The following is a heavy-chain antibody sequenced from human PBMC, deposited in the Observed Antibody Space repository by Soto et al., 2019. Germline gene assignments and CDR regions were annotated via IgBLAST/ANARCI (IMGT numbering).Heavy chain of an antibody. CDR2: INHSGST. J-gene: IGHJ3*02. CDR1: GGSISSSNW. V-gene: IGHV4-4*02. CDR3: ARQSSNYYDSSGFAFDI. D-gene: IGHD3-22*01. Sequence: SETLSLTCAVSGGSISSSNWWSWVRQPPGKGLEWIGEINHSGSTNYNPSLKSRVTISVDKSKNQFSLKLSSVTAADTAVYYCARQSSNYYDSSGFAFDIRGQGTLVTFS.